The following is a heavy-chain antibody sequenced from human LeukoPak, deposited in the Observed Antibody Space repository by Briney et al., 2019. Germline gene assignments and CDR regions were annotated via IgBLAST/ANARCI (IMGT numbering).Heavy chain of an antibody. CDR2: LYTSGST. CDR1: GGSISSYY. Sequence: SETLSLTCTVSGGSISSYYWSWIRQPAGKGLEWIGRLYTSGSTNYNPSLKSRVTMSVDTSKSQFSLKPTSMTAADTAVYYCARGGSSGYYYGWGQGTLVTVSS. V-gene: IGHV4-4*07. D-gene: IGHD3-22*01. J-gene: IGHJ4*02. CDR3: ARGGSSGYYYG.